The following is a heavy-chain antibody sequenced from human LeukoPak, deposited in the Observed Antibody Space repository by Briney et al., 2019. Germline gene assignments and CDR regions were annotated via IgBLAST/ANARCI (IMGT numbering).Heavy chain of an antibody. V-gene: IGHV4-30-4*01. Sequence: SETLSLTCTVSGGSISSGDYYWSWIRQPPGKGLEWIGYIYYSGSTYYNPSLKSRVTISVDTSKNQFSLKLSSVTAADTAVYYCARGSMVRGLDYWGQGTLVTVSS. CDR2: IYYSGST. CDR3: ARGSMVRGLDY. D-gene: IGHD3-10*01. CDR1: GGSISSGDYY. J-gene: IGHJ4*02.